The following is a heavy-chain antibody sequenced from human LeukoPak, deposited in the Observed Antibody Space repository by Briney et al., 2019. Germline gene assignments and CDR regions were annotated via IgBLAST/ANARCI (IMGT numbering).Heavy chain of an antibody. CDR3: ARFSDYDFWSGYPFYYYYMDV. CDR1: GFTFSSYW. J-gene: IGHJ6*03. CDR2: IKQDGSEK. Sequence: PGGSLRLSCAASGFTFSSYWMSWVRQAPGKGLEWVANIKQDGSEKYYVDSVKGRFTISRDNAKNSLYLQMNSLRAEDTAVYYCARFSDYDFWSGYPFYYYYMDVWGKGTTVTVSS. D-gene: IGHD3-3*01. V-gene: IGHV3-7*01.